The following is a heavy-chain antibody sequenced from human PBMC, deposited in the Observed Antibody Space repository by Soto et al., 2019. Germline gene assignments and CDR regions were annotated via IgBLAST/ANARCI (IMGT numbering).Heavy chain of an antibody. D-gene: IGHD2-8*01. V-gene: IGHV3-21*04. CDR1: GFTFSSYS. Sequence: PGGSLRLSCAASGFTFSSYSMNWVRQAPGKGLEWVSSISSSSSYIYYADSVKGRFTISRDDSQNSLDLQMNSLRTDDTAVYYCVRGRNGFDFWGRGTLVTVSS. CDR2: ISSSSSYI. J-gene: IGHJ2*01. CDR3: VRGRNGFDF.